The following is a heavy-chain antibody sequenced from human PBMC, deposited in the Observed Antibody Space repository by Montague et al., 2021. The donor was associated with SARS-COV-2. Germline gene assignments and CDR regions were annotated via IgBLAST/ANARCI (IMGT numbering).Heavy chain of an antibody. D-gene: IGHD6-13*01. V-gene: IGHV4-61*02. CDR2: IYASGST. CDR1: GRYISRGSYY. J-gene: IGHJ5*02. CDR3: ARDLSSSWSYWFDP. Sequence: TLSLTCTVSGRYISRGSYYRSWIPQPAGRGTEWIRLIYASGSTKYNPSLKSRVTISVDTSKNQFSLKVSSVTAADTAVYYCARDLSSSWSYWFDPWGQGTLVTVSS.